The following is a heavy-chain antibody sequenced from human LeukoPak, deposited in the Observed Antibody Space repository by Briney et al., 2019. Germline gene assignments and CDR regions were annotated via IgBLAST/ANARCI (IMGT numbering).Heavy chain of an antibody. D-gene: IGHD2-15*01. CDR1: GFTFNNFG. CDR2: IHFDATIT. J-gene: IGHJ4*02. CDR3: AKEGPSPYVTPAGIAALRYFES. Sequence: GGSLRLSCATSGFTFNNFGMHWVRQAPGKGLEWVAFIHFDATITFFADSVKGRFSISRDNSKNMVYLQMNSLRPEDTAVYYCAKEGPSPYVTPAGIAALRYFESWGQGTLVTVSS. V-gene: IGHV3-30*02.